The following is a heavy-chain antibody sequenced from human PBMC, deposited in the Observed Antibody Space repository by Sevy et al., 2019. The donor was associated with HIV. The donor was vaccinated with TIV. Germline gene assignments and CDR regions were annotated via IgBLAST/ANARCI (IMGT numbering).Heavy chain of an antibody. CDR3: ARDDAASVVVPAAQRAFDI. CDR1: GFTFSSYS. D-gene: IGHD2-2*01. CDR2: ISSSSSYI. V-gene: IGHV3-21*01. Sequence: GGSLRLSCAASGFTFSSYSMNWVRQAPGKGLEWVSSISSSSSYIYYADSVKGRFTMSRDNAKNSLYLQMNSLRAEDTAVYYCARDDAASVVVPAAQRAFDIWGQGTMVTVSS. J-gene: IGHJ3*02.